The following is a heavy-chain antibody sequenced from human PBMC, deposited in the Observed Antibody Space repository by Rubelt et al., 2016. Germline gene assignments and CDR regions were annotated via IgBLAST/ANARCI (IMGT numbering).Heavy chain of an antibody. Sequence: EFGGGVVQPGRSLRLSCAASGFTFSSYGMHWVRQAPGKGLEWVAVISYDGSNNYYADSVKGRFTISRDNSKNTLYLKMNSLRAEDTAVYYCAKDSLRFLEWLLDYWGQGTLVTVSS. J-gene: IGHJ4*02. CDR3: AKDSLRFLEWLLDY. CDR2: ISYDGSNN. V-gene: IGHV3-30*18. CDR1: GFTFSSYG. D-gene: IGHD3-3*01.